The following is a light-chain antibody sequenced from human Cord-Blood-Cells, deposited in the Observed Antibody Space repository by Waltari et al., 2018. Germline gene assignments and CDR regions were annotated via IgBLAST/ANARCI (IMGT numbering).Light chain of an antibody. CDR1: QSVSSRY. J-gene: IGKJ1*01. Sequence: EIVLTQSPGTRSLSTGERATLSCRANQSVSSRYLAWYQQKPGQAPRLLIYGASSRATGIPDRVSGSGSGTDFTLTISRLEPEDFAVYYCQQYGSSSWTFGQGTKVEIK. CDR2: GAS. CDR3: QQYGSSSWT. V-gene: IGKV3-20*01.